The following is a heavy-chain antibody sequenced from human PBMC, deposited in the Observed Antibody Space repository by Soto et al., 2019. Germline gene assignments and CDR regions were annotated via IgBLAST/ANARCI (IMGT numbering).Heavy chain of an antibody. D-gene: IGHD3-10*01. V-gene: IGHV3-30*03. CDR3: VGGQYYFDY. CDR2: ISYDGSNK. CDR1: GFPFSSYG. J-gene: IGHJ4*02. Sequence: QVQLVESGGGVVQPGRSLRLSCAASGFPFSSYGMHWVREAPGKGLEWVAVISYDGSNKYYADSVKGRFTISRDNSASTLCLQMTSLRPEDTALYYCVGGQYYFDYRGQGSLVTVSP.